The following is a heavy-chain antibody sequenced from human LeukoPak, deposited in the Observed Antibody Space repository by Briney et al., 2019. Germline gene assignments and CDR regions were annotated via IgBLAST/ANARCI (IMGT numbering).Heavy chain of an antibody. D-gene: IGHD5-24*01. CDR3: ARGEGARDGYNYAGPFYFDY. CDR1: GGSISSGDYY. CDR2: IYYSGST. V-gene: IGHV4-30-4*01. Sequence: PSETLSLTCTVSGGSISSGDYYWSWIRQPPGKGLEWIGYIYYSGSTYYNPSLKSRVTISVDTSKNQFSLKLNSMTAADTAVYYCARGEGARDGYNYAGPFYFDYWGHGTLVTVSS. J-gene: IGHJ4*01.